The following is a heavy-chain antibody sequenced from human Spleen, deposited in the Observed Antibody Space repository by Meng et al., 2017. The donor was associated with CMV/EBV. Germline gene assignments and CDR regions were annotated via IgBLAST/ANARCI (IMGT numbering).Heavy chain of an antibody. V-gene: IGHV6-1*01. CDR2: TYYRSKWHY. J-gene: IGHJ4*02. CDR1: GDSVSSDVAA. D-gene: IGHD1-26*01. Sequence: VQRQQSGPGLLKPSQTLSLTCAISGDSVSSDVAAWNWVRKSPWRGLEWLGRTYYRSKWHYAYAASVKGRMTINPDTSKNQFSLLLNSVTPEDTAVYYCARDPEYSYSILDHWGQGTLVTVSS. CDR3: ARDPEYSYSILDH.